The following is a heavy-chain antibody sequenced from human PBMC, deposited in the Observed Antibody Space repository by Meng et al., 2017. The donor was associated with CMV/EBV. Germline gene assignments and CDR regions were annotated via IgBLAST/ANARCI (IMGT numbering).Heavy chain of an antibody. V-gene: IGHV4-4*07. J-gene: IGHJ5*02. CDR1: CGSLRSFY. CDR2: IYTSGST. Sequence: VQLPSSGPGLVKPSESLSLPCPVSCGSLRSFYWGRIRQPAGKGLEWIGRIYTSGSTNYNPSLKSRVTMSVDTSKNQFSLKLSSVTAADTAVYYCARDLMNCSSTSCANWFDPWGQGTLVTVSS. CDR3: ARDLMNCSSTSCANWFDP. D-gene: IGHD2-2*01.